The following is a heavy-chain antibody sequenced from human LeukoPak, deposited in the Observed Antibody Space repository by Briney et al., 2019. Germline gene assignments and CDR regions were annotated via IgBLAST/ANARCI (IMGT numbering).Heavy chain of an antibody. D-gene: IGHD2-21*01. CDR1: GHSFNDYY. J-gene: IGHJ5*02. CDR3: ARGADPYRGAGCYFNYFDT. V-gene: IGHV1-2*02. CDR2: INPNNGGT. Sequence: ASVKVSCKASGHSFNDYYINWVRQAPGQGLEWMGWINPNNGGTNYAQKFQGRVTMTRDTSIGTAYMELKRLRSDDTALYYCARGADPYRGAGCYFNYFDTWGQGTLVIVSS.